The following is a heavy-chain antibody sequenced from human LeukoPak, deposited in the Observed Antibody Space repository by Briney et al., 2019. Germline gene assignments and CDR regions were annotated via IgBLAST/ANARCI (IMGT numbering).Heavy chain of an antibody. CDR1: GFTFSSYW. D-gene: IGHD1-26*01. J-gene: IGHJ4*02. V-gene: IGHV3-74*01. CDR3: AREFSGSYYDY. CDR2: INSDGSST. Sequence: GGSLRLSCAASGFTFSSYWMHWVRQAPGKGLVWVSRINSDGSSTSYADSVKGRFTISRDNAKNTLYLQMNSLRAEDTAVYYCAREFSGSYYDYWGQGTLVTVSS.